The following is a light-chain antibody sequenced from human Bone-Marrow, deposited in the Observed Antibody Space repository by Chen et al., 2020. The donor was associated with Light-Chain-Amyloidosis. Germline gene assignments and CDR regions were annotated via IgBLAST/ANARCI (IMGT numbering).Light chain of an antibody. CDR2: KAT. J-gene: IGKJ4*01. CDR3: QQYYSYPLT. CDR1: QSISNW. V-gene: IGKV1-5*03. Sequence: DIQITQSPSTLSASVGDRVTITCRASQSISNWLAWFQQKPGKAPKLLIYKATSLQSEVPSSFSGSGFGTEFTLTISSLQPDDFATYYCQQYYSYPLTFGGGTKVEVK.